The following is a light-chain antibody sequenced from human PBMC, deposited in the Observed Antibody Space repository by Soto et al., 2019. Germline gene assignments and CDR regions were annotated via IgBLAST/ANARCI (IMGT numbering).Light chain of an antibody. CDR1: QSISSW. V-gene: IGKV1-5*01. CDR2: DAS. J-gene: IGKJ1*01. CDR3: QQYNSYPSWT. Sequence: DIQMTQSPSTLSASVGDRVSITCRAGQSISSWLAWYQQKPGKAPKLLIYDASSLQNGVPSRFRGAESGTEFTLTISSLQPDDFATYYCQQYNSYPSWTFGQGTKVDI.